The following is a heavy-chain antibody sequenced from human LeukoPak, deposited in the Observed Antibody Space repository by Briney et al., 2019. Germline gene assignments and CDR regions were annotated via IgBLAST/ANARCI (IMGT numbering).Heavy chain of an antibody. V-gene: IGHV1-8*01. J-gene: IGHJ4*02. CDR3: AREEGSGSYLDY. CDR1: GYTFTSYD. D-gene: IGHD1-26*01. CDR2: MNPNSGNT. Sequence: GASVKVSCKASGYTFTSYDINWVRQATGQGLEWMGWMNPNSGNTSYAQKFQGRVTMTRDTSTSTVYMELSSLRSEDTAVYYCAREEGSGSYLDYWGQGTLVTVSS.